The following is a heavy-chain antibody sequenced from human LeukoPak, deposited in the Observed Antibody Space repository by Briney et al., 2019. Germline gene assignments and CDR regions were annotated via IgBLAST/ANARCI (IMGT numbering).Heavy chain of an antibody. CDR3: AKGETRGTTPGLDP. CDR1: GFSFGTSR. CDR2: ISGGSDHI. J-gene: IGHJ5*02. D-gene: IGHD1-7*01. V-gene: IGHV3-21*06. Sequence: GGSLRLSCAASGFSFGTSRMNWVRQAPGKALEWVSAISGGSDHILYADSVQGRFIMSRDNAKNSLYLQMNSLRVEDTALYYCAKGETRGTTPGLDPWGQGTLVTVS.